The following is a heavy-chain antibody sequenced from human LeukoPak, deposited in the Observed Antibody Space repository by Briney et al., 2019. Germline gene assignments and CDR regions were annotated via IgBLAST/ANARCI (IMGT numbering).Heavy chain of an antibody. V-gene: IGHV3-23*01. Sequence: GGSLRLSCSASGFIFSSYAMNWFRQAPGMGPEWVSTISSSGRSTYYADSVKGRFTISRDNSKNTLYLQMNSLRAEDTAVYYCAREELGYYDSSGYYYYFDYWGQGTLVTVSS. D-gene: IGHD3-22*01. CDR3: AREELGYYDSSGYYYYFDY. J-gene: IGHJ4*02. CDR1: GFIFSSYA. CDR2: ISSSGRST.